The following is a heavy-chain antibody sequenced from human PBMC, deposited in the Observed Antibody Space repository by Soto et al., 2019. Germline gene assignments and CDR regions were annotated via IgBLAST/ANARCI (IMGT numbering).Heavy chain of an antibody. J-gene: IGHJ5*02. D-gene: IGHD3-22*01. CDR2: MYFGGSF. V-gene: IGHV4-59*02. CDR1: GASVSTGY. CDR3: ARSSYDTPGFAVDT. Sequence: QMQLQESGPGLVKPSETLSLTCTVSGASVSTGYWSWIRQPPGKGLEWIGFMYFGGSFNYNPSLMGRRSISVETPRNQFSMRVPSVTAADTAVYYCARSSYDTPGFAVDTWGQGTLVTVSS.